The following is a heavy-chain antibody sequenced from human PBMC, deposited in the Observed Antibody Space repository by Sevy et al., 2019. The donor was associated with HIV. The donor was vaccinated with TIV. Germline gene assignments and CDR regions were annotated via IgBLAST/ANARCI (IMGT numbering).Heavy chain of an antibody. V-gene: IGHV3-33*01. CDR3: ARETDNSARWLDP. D-gene: IGHD4-4*01. CDR1: GFTFNFHG. J-gene: IGHJ5*02. Sequence: SCAASGFTFNFHGMHWVRQAPGKGLEWVAFIWHDGSNKYMADSVKGRFTISRDNSKNTVFLQMNSLTVEDTAVYYCARETDNSARWLDPWGQGTLVTVSS. CDR2: IWHDGSNK.